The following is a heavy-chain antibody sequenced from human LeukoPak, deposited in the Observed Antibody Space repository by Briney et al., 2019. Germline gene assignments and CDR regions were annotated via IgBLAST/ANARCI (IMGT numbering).Heavy chain of an antibody. J-gene: IGHJ4*02. D-gene: IGHD3-9*01. Sequence: GESLKIYCKGSGYSFTSYWIGWVRQMPGKGLEWMGIIYPGDSDTGYSPSFQGQVTISADKSISTAYLQWSSLKASDTAMYYCARAILTGYSPYYFDYWGQGTLVTVSS. CDR3: ARAILTGYSPYYFDY. V-gene: IGHV5-51*01. CDR2: IYPGDSDT. CDR1: GYSFTSYW.